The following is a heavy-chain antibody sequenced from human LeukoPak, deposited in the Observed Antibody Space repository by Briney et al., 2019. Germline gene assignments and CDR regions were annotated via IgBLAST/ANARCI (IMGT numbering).Heavy chain of an antibody. CDR3: TRPTVTWYFDY. Sequence: GESLKISCAASGFTFSGSALHWVRQASGKGLEWVGRIRSTANGYATAYAASVKGRFTISRDDSKNTAYLQMDSLKTEDTAVYYCTRPTVTWYFDYWGQGTLVTVSS. CDR1: GFTFSGSA. CDR2: IRSTANGYAT. J-gene: IGHJ4*02. V-gene: IGHV3-73*01. D-gene: IGHD4-17*01.